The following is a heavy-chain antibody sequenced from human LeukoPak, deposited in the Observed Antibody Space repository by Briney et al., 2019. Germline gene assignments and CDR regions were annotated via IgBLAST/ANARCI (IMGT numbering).Heavy chain of an antibody. J-gene: IGHJ6*02. D-gene: IGHD3-10*02. CDR1: GYTFTNFA. CDR3: ARAHPVRGMDV. CDR2: INTNTGNP. V-gene: IGHV7-4-1*02. Sequence: ASVKVSCKASGYTFTNFAMNWVRQAPGQGLEWMGWINTNTGNPTFAQGFTGRFVFSLDTSVGTAYLQISSLKAEDTAVYYCARAHPVRGMDVWGQGTTVTVSS.